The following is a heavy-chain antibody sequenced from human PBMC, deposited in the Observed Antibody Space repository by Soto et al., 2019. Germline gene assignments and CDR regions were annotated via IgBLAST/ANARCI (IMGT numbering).Heavy chain of an antibody. D-gene: IGHD6-19*01. CDR2: ISHDGINK. Sequence: QVQLVESGGGVVQPGRSLRLSCAASGFTFSRYAMHWVRQAPGKGLEWVAVISHDGINKYYPSSVKGRFTISRDKSKNTLYLQLNSRGAEDTAVYDCAKAMGQWLGVYFQHWGQGTLVTVSS. CDR3: AKAMGQWLGVYFQH. J-gene: IGHJ1*01. V-gene: IGHV3-30*18. CDR1: GFTFSRYA.